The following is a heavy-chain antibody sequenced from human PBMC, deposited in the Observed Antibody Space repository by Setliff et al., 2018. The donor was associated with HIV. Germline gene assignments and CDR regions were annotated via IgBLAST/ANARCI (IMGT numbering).Heavy chain of an antibody. V-gene: IGHV3-64D*08. CDR1: GFTFSVSG. D-gene: IGHD3-22*01. J-gene: IGHJ3*01. CDR3: AKLDYYDYSGSWARKVAIDF. CDR2: IGPMGYNT. Sequence: GGSLRLSCSASGFTFSVSGMHWFRQTPGKGLEHLANIGPMGYNTHYSDSVRGRFTISRDNSKNTVFLQLNRLRAEDTALYYCAKLDYYDYSGSWARKVAIDFWGRGTMVTVSS.